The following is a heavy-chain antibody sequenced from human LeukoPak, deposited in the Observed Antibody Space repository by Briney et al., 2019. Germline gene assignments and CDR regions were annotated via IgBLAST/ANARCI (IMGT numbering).Heavy chain of an antibody. CDR3: ARGSSYFFDY. CDR2: ISGSGSGT. CDR1: GFTFSTYA. J-gene: IGHJ4*02. D-gene: IGHD3-10*01. Sequence: GGSLRLSCAASGFTFSTYAMTWVRQAPGQGLEWVSSISGSGSGTYYADSVKGRFTISRDNAKNTLYLQMNSLRAEDTAVYYCARGSSYFFDYWGQGTLVTVSS. V-gene: IGHV3-23*01.